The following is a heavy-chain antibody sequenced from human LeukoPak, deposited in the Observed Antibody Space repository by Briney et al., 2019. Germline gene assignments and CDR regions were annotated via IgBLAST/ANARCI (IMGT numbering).Heavy chain of an antibody. D-gene: IGHD5/OR15-5a*01. V-gene: IGHV3-48*02. J-gene: IGHJ4*02. CDR1: GFTFSAYG. Sequence: GGSLRLSCAASGFTFSAYGMSWVRQAPGKGLEWISHISSGRSVINYADSVKGRFTISRDNGKNLVYLQMNSLRDEDTAVYYCAGGVYGYNAFDYWGQGTLVSVSS. CDR3: AGGVYGYNAFDY. CDR2: ISSGRSVI.